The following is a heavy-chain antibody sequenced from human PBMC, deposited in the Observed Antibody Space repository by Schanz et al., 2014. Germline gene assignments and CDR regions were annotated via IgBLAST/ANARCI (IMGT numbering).Heavy chain of an antibody. CDR2: IYYSGST. V-gene: IGHV4-30-4*07. J-gene: IGHJ6*02. CDR3: ARGGRTTYNYYYGMDV. Sequence: QVQLQESGPGLVKPSQTLSLTCAVSGGSISSGGYSWNWIRQPPGKGLEWIVYIYYSGSTYYNPSLKSRFTISVDPSKNQFSLKLSSVTAADTAVYYCARGGRTTYNYYYGMDVWGQGTTVTVSS. D-gene: IGHD1-1*01. CDR1: GGSISSGGYS.